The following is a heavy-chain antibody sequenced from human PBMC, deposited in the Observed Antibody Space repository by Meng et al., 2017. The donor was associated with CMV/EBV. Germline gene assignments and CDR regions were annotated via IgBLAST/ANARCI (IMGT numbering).Heavy chain of an antibody. V-gene: IGHV4-34*01. J-gene: IGHJ5*02. D-gene: IGHD1-26*01. Sequence: QGHVKQWGAGRLKPSETRSLTCAVDGGSLSGYYWSWIRQPPGKGLEWIGEINHSGSTNYNPSLKSRVTISVDTSKNQFSLKLSSVTAADTAVYYCARGVGGWFDPWGQGTLVTVSS. CDR2: INHSGST. CDR1: GGSLSGYY. CDR3: ARGVGGWFDP.